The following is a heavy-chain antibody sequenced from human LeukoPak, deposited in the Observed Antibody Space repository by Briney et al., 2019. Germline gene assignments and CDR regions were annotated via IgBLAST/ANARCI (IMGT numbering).Heavy chain of an antibody. D-gene: IGHD4-11*01. CDR3: ASGPSNYDPLDY. CDR1: GDSISYYY. V-gene: IGHV4-4*08. Sequence: PSETLSLTCTVSGDSISYYYWSWVRQPPGQGLEWIAYIHKNGHTNSKPSLKSRVAISMDPSTSQFSLRLSSVSAADTAVYYCASGPSNYDPLDYWGQGTLVTVSS. CDR2: IHKNGHT. J-gene: IGHJ4*02.